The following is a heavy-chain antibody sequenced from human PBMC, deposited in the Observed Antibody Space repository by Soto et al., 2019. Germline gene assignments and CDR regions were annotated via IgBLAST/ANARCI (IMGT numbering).Heavy chain of an antibody. CDR2: INHSGST. CDR3: ARVWWFGELWTPDWYDP. D-gene: IGHD3-10*01. CDR1: GGSFSGYY. Sequence: PSETLSLTCAVYGGSFSGYYWSWIRQPPGKGLEWIGEINHSGSTNYNPSLKSRVTISVDTSKNQFSLKLSSVTAADTAVYYCARVWWFGELWTPDWYDPWGQGTLVPVSS. J-gene: IGHJ5*02. V-gene: IGHV4-34*01.